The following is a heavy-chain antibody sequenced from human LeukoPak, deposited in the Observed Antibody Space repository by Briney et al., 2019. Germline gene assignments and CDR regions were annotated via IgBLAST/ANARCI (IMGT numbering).Heavy chain of an antibody. CDR1: GFTFSSYW. CDR2: INSDGSST. Sequence: GGSLRLSCAASGFTFSSYWMHWVRQAPGKGLVWVSRINSDGSSTSYADSVKGRFTISRDNAKNTLYLQMNSLRVEDTAVYYCAKGWGGVNRNYFDFWGQGTLVTVSS. CDR3: AKGWGGVNRNYFDF. V-gene: IGHV3-74*01. D-gene: IGHD2-8*01. J-gene: IGHJ4*02.